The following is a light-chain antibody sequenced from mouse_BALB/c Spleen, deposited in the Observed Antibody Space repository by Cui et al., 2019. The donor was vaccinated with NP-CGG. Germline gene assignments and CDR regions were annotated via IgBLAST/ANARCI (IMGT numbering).Light chain of an antibody. Sequence: QVVFTQEPALTTSPGETVQLTCRSSTGAVTTSNYANWVQEKPDHLFTGLIGGTNNRAPGAPARFSGSLIGDKAALTITGAQTEDEAIYFCALWYSNHWVFGGGTKLTVL. CDR1: TGAVTTSNY. CDR2: GTN. J-gene: IGLJ1*01. CDR3: ALWYSNHWV. V-gene: IGLV1*01.